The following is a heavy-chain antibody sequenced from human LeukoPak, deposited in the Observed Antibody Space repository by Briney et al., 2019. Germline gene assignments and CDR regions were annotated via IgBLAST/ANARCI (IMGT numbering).Heavy chain of an antibody. CDR2: IKQDGSEK. V-gene: IGHV3-7*04. CDR1: GFTFSSYW. J-gene: IGHJ6*03. D-gene: IGHD3-3*01. Sequence: GGSLRLSCAASGFTFSSYWMSWVRQAPGKGLEWVANIKQDGSEKYYVDSVKGRFTISRDNAKNSLYLQMNSLRAEDTAVYYCARGILEWLFKKHYYYYMDVWGKGTTVTVSS. CDR3: ARGILEWLFKKHYYYYMDV.